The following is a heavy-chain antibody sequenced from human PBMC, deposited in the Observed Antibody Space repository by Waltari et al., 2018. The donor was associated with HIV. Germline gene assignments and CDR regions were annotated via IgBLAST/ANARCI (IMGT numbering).Heavy chain of an antibody. J-gene: IGHJ4*02. CDR2: FDPEDAET. CDR3: ATAQICSTSSCYDY. D-gene: IGHD2-2*01. V-gene: IGHV1-24*01. CDR1: GYTLTELS. Sequence: QVQLVQSGAEVKKPGASVKVSCKVSGYTLTELSMHWVRQAPGKGLVWMGGFDPEDAETIDAQKFQGRVTMTEDTSTDTADMELSSLRSEDTALYYCATAQICSTSSCYDYWGQGTLVTVSS.